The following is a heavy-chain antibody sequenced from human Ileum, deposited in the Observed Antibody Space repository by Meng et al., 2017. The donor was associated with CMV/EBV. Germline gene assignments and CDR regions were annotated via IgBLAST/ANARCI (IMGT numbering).Heavy chain of an antibody. Sequence: GESLKISCAASGFRFDNYWMTWVRQAPEKGLEWVANIKEDGSEKNYVDSAKGRFTISRDNSNNLVHLQMSDLRAEDTSVYYCARWGGEGSTSGLDSWGQGTLVTVSS. V-gene: IGHV3-7*01. CDR1: GFRFDNYW. D-gene: IGHD2/OR15-2a*01. CDR2: IKEDGSEK. CDR3: ARWGGEGSTSGLDS. J-gene: IGHJ4*02.